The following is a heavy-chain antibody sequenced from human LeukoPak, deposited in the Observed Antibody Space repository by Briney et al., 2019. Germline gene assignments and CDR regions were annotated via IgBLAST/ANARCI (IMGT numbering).Heavy chain of an antibody. CDR1: GGSISSGDYY. D-gene: IGHD3-22*01. Sequence: SQTLSLTCTVSGGSISSGDYYWSWIRQPPGKGLEWIGHIYYSGITYYNPSLKSRVTISVDTSKIQFSLKLSSVTAADTAVYYCARQNYDSSGYYNYWGQGTLVTVSS. CDR2: IYYSGIT. CDR3: ARQNYDSSGYYNY. V-gene: IGHV4-30-4*01. J-gene: IGHJ4*02.